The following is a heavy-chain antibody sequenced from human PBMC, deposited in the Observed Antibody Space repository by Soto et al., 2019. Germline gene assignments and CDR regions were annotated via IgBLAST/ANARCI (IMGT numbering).Heavy chain of an antibody. D-gene: IGHD2-2*01. CDR2: IYGVDTT. CDR3: ARDMVDPTVVPGDVLRAFDL. CDR1: GFAVSSSY. J-gene: IGHJ3*01. Sequence: EVQLVESGGGLVQPGGSLRLSCTASGFAVSSSYMSWVRQAPGKGLEWVSMIYGVDTTYYEDSVKGRFTISRHNSYNTLYLQMNSLRADDTSIYYCARDMVDPTVVPGDVLRAFDLWGQGTMVIVSS. V-gene: IGHV3-53*04.